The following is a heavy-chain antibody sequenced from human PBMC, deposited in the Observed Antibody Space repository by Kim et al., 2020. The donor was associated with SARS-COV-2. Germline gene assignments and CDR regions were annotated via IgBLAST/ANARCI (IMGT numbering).Heavy chain of an antibody. Sequence: SETLSLTCTVSGGSISSGSYYWSWIRQPAGKGLEWIGRIYTSGSTNYNPSPKSRVTISVDTSKNQFSLKLSSVTAADTAVYYCAVGDYVSDYWGQGTLVTVSS. CDR3: AVGDYVSDY. J-gene: IGHJ4*02. D-gene: IGHD4-17*01. V-gene: IGHV4-61*02. CDR1: GGSISSGSYY. CDR2: IYTSGST.